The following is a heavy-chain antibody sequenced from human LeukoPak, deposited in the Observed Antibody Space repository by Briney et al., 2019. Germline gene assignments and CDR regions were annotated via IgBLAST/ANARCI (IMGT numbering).Heavy chain of an antibody. Sequence: ASVKVSCKASGYSFVGYGITWVRQAPGQGLEWMGHVIPVLGKSNYAQKFQGRITITADESTNTAYMELRSLRSEDTAVYYCARDQRTYYLGSGSYYKVGRLDFWGQGTLATVSS. CDR2: VIPVLGKS. V-gene: IGHV1-69*10. J-gene: IGHJ4*02. CDR3: ARDQRTYYLGSGSYYKVGRLDF. CDR1: GYSFVGYG. D-gene: IGHD3-10*01.